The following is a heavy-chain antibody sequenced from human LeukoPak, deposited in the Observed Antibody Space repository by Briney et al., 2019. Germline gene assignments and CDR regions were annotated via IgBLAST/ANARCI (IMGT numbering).Heavy chain of an antibody. V-gene: IGHV4-39*02. CDR2: IYYSGST. Sequence: PSETLSLTCTVSGGSISSSPYYWGWIRQPPGKGLEWIGSIYYSGSTYYNPSLKSRVTITVDTTKNHSSLKLSSVTAADAAVYFWARDSYDILTQGGYFYWGQGTLVTVSS. D-gene: IGHD3-9*01. J-gene: IGHJ4*02. CDR1: GGSISSSPYY. CDR3: ARDSYDILTQGGYFY.